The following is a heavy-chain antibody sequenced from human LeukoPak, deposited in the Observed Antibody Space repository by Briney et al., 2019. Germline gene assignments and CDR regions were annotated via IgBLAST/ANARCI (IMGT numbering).Heavy chain of an antibody. D-gene: IGHD1-1*01. CDR2: INPNSGGT. J-gene: IGHJ4*02. V-gene: IGHV1-2*02. CDR1: GNTFSGYY. Sequence: GASVKVSCKASGNTFSGYYMHWVRQAPGQGLEWMGWINPNSGGTNYAQKFQGRVTMTRDTSISTAYMELSGLRSDDTAVYYCARVFNRTGTTAFDYWGQGTLVTVSS. CDR3: ARVFNRTGTTAFDY.